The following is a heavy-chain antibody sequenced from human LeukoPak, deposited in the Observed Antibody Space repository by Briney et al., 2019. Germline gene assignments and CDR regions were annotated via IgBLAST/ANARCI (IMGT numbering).Heavy chain of an antibody. J-gene: IGHJ6*03. D-gene: IGHD4/OR15-4a*01. CDR2: IKSKTDGGTT. CDR3: TTDGAAHYYYYMDV. V-gene: IGHV3-15*01. Sequence: PGGSLRLSCAASGFTFSNAWMSWVRQAPGKGLEWVGRIKSKTDGGTTDYAAPVKGRFTISRDDSKNTLYLQMNSLKTEDTAVYYCTTDGAAHYYYYMDVWGKGTTVTVSS. CDR1: GFTFSNAW.